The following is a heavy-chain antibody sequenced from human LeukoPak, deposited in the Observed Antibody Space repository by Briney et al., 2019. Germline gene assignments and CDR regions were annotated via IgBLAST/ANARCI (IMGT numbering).Heavy chain of an antibody. J-gene: IGHJ1*01. Sequence: SETLSLTCTVSGGSISSYYWSWIRQPAGKGLEWIGHIYTSGSTNYNPSLKSRVTMSVDTSKNQSSLKLSSVTAADTAVYYCAREGNDILTGRTEYFQHWGQGTLVTVSS. V-gene: IGHV4-4*07. D-gene: IGHD3-9*01. CDR2: IYTSGST. CDR3: AREGNDILTGRTEYFQH. CDR1: GGSISSYY.